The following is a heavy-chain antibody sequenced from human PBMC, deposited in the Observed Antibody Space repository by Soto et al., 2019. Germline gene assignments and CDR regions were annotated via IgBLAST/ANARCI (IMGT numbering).Heavy chain of an antibody. CDR2: ISGSGGRT. Sequence: GGSLRLSCAASGFTFSSYAMSWVRQAPGKGLEWVSDISGSGGRTYYADSVKGRFTISRDNSKKTLYLQMNSLRAEDTAVYYCAKDVGIVLMVGFDXWGQGTLVTVSX. J-gene: IGHJ5*02. CDR1: GFTFSSYA. CDR3: AKDVGIVLMVGFDX. V-gene: IGHV3-23*01. D-gene: IGHD2-8*01.